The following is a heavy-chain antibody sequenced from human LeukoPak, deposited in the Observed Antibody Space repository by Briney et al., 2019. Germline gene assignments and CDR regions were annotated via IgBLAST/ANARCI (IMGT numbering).Heavy chain of an antibody. CDR1: GFTDINNF. CDR3: ASDLNYHCAY. V-gene: IGHV3-53*01. Sequence: PGGSLRHSFVSRGFTDINNFISAVRQAPGKGLEWVSVIYSGGSAYYADSVKGRFTISRDNSKNTAYLQMNSLRAEDTAVYYCASDLNYHCAYWGQGTLVTVSS. D-gene: IGHD3-16*01. J-gene: IGHJ4*02. CDR2: IYSGGSA.